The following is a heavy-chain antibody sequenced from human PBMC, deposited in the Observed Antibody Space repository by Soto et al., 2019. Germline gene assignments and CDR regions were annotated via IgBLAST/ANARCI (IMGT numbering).Heavy chain of an antibody. CDR2: IHPGDSDT. J-gene: IGHJ6*02. Sequence: GESLKISCEGSGFSFSKYTVGWVRQIPGKGLEWMGIIHPGDSDTRYSPSFQGQVTISADKSISTAYLQWSSLKASDTAMYYCTLSYGDSYYYYYNGMYVWGQGTTVTVSS. V-gene: IGHV5-51*01. CDR1: GFSFSKYT. CDR3: TLSYGDSYYYYYNGMYV. D-gene: IGHD4-17*01.